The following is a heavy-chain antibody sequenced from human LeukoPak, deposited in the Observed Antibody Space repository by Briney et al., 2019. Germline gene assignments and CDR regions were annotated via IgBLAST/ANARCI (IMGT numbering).Heavy chain of an antibody. V-gene: IGHV4-59*08. D-gene: IGHD2-15*01. J-gene: IGHJ4*02. Sequence: SETLSLTCTVSGGSISSYYWSWIRQPPGKGLEWIGYIYYSGSTNYNPSLKSRVTISVDTSKNQFSLKLSSVTAADTAVYYCASHYCSGGSCYFDYWGQGTLVTVSS. CDR1: GGSISSYY. CDR2: IYYSGST. CDR3: ASHYCSGGSCYFDY.